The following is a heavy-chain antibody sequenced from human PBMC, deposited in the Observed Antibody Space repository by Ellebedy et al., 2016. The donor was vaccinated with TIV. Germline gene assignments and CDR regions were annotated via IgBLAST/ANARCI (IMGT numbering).Heavy chain of an antibody. CDR1: GGTFSNYG. J-gene: IGHJ4*02. D-gene: IGHD5-18*01. CDR3: ARNTPMAEYFDY. Sequence: AASVKVSCKASGGTFSNYGISWVRQAPGQGLEWMGRIIPILGITNYAQKFQGRVTITADISTDTAYMELSSLRSDDTAVYYCARNTPMAEYFDYWGQGTLVTVSS. V-gene: IGHV1-69*04. CDR2: IIPILGIT.